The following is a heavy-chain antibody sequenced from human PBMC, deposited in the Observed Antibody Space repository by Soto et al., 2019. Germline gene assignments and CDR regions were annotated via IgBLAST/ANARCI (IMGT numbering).Heavy chain of an antibody. V-gene: IGHV3-15*07. D-gene: IGHD1-26*01. Sequence: EVQLVESGGGLVEPGGSLRLSCAASGFNFINAWMHWVRQAPGKGLEWVGRIKSKADGETTDYAAPVKGRFIISRDDSKNTLYLQINSLTMEDTAVYYCSALGVWGQGTTVTVSS. CDR2: IKSKADGETT. CDR3: SALGV. J-gene: IGHJ6*02. CDR1: GFNFINAW.